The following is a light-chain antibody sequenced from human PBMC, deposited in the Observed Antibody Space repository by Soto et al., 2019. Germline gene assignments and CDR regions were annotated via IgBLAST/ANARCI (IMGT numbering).Light chain of an antibody. CDR2: GAS. J-gene: IGKJ1*01. CDR1: QSISSW. V-gene: IGKV1-5*01. CDR3: QQYDTFST. Sequence: DIQMTQSPSTLSASVGDRDTITCRASQSISSWLAWYQQKPGKAPKLLIHGASSLESGVPSRFSGTGSGTEFTLTISSLQHDDFATYYCQQYDTFSTFGQGTKVEIK.